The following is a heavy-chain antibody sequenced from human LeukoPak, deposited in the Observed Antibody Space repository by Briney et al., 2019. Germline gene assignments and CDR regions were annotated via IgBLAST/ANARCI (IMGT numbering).Heavy chain of an antibody. CDR2: IYHSGST. CDR1: GGSISSSNW. J-gene: IGHJ4*02. CDR3: AREPFDGYKAGGFDY. D-gene: IGHD5-24*01. Sequence: MASETLSLTCAVSGGSISSSNWWSWVRQPPGKGLEWIGEIYHSGSTNYNPSLKSRVTISVDKSKNQFSLKLSSVTAADTAVYYCAREPFDGYKAGGFDYWGQGTLVTVSS. V-gene: IGHV4-4*02.